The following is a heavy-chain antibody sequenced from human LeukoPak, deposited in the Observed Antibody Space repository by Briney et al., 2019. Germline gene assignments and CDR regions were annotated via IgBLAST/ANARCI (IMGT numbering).Heavy chain of an antibody. CDR1: GFTFSRFW. Sequence: GGSLRLSCAASGFTFSRFWMNWVRQAPGRGLEWVANIYQSGGRNNYLDSVNRLFTISRDNAKNSLFLEMSSLGADDTAVYFCARDVDGGTFDIWGQGTTVTVSS. D-gene: IGHD3-16*01. CDR3: ARDVDGGTFDI. V-gene: IGHV3-7*05. CDR2: IYQSGGRN. J-gene: IGHJ3*02.